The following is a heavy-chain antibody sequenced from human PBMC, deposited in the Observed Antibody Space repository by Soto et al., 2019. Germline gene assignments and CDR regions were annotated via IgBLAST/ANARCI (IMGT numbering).Heavy chain of an antibody. CDR1: GFTFTNYD. J-gene: IGHJ6*02. CDR3: ARELHGGSYGMDV. V-gene: IGHV3-13*01. Sequence: EVQLVESGGGLVQPGGSLRLSCPASGFTFTNYDMHWVRQVTGKGLEWVSGITTAGDTYYPGSVKGRFTISREKAKNSLYLQMNSLSAGDTAVYYCARELHGGSYGMDVWGQGTTVTVSS. CDR2: ITTAGDT.